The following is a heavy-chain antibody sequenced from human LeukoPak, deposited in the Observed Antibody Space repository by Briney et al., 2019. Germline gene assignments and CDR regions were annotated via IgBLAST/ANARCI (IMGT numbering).Heavy chain of an antibody. CDR2: IYYSGST. Sequence: SETLSLTCTVSGGSISSYYWSWIRQPPGKGLEWIGYIYYSGSTNYNPSLKSRVTTSVDTSKNQFSLKLSSVTAADTAVYYCARQTPEAVAIDYWGQGTLVTVSS. CDR3: ARQTPEAVAIDY. V-gene: IGHV4-59*08. J-gene: IGHJ4*02. D-gene: IGHD6-19*01. CDR1: GGSISSYY.